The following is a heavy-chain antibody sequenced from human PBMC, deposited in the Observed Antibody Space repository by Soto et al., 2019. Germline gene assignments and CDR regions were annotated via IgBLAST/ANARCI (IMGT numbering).Heavy chain of an antibody. CDR2: INAGNGNT. CDR1: GYTFTSYA. J-gene: IGHJ4*02. Sequence: GASVKVSCKASGYTFTSYAMHWVRQAPGQRLEWMGWINAGNGNTKYSQKFQGRVTITRDTSASTAYMELSSLRSEDTAVYYCARDSEFHIAAAGMYYWGQGTLVTVSS. V-gene: IGHV1-3*01. CDR3: ARDSEFHIAAAGMYY. D-gene: IGHD6-13*01.